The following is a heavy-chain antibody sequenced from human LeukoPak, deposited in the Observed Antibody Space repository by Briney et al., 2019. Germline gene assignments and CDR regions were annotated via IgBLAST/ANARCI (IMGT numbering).Heavy chain of an antibody. D-gene: IGHD2-2*01. CDR2: INAGNGNT. CDR1: GYTFTSYA. V-gene: IGHV1-3*01. J-gene: IGHJ6*03. Sequence: ASVKVSCKASGYTFTSYAMHWVRQAPGQRLEWMGWINAGNGNTKYSQKFQGRVTITRDTSASTAYMELGSLRPEDTAVYYCARDHGGVVPAALMDVWGKGTTVTVSS. CDR3: ARDHGGVVPAALMDV.